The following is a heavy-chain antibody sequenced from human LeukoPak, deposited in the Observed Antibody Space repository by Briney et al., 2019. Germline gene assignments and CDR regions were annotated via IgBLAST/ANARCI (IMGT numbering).Heavy chain of an antibody. Sequence: GGSLRLSCAASGFTFSSYSMNWVRQAPGKGLEGVSSISSSSSYIYYADSVKGRFTISRDNAKNSLYLQMNSLRAEDTAVYYCARDLEQQLPDYYYYYGMDVWGQGTTVTVSS. V-gene: IGHV3-21*01. J-gene: IGHJ6*02. CDR2: ISSSSSYI. D-gene: IGHD6-13*01. CDR1: GFTFSSYS. CDR3: ARDLEQQLPDYYYYYGMDV.